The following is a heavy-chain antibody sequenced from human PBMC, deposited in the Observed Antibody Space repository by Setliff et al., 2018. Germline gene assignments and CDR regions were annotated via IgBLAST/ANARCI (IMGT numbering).Heavy chain of an antibody. CDR2: ISSTSGTI. Sequence: GESLKISCAGSGFTFSSHSMNWVRQAPGKGLEWISYISSTSGTIYYADSVKGRFTISRDNAKNSLYLQMNNLRAEDTALYYCARDRISRYYDSGAHAFDIWGQGTMVTVSS. D-gene: IGHD3-22*01. J-gene: IGHJ3*02. V-gene: IGHV3-48*01. CDR3: ARDRISRYYDSGAHAFDI. CDR1: GFTFSSHS.